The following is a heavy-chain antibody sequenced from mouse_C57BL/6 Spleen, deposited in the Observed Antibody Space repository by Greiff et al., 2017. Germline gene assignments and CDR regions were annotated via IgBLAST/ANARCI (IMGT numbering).Heavy chain of an antibody. CDR1: GYTFTSYW. Sequence: VQLQQPGAELVRPGSSVKLSCKASGYTFTSYWMHWVKQRPIQGLEWIGNIDPSDSETPYNQKFKDKATLTVDKSSSTAYMQLSSLTSEDSAVYYCAGSSYVTWFAYWGQGTLVTVSA. J-gene: IGHJ3*01. V-gene: IGHV1-52*01. CDR2: IDPSDSET. CDR3: AGSSYVTWFAY. D-gene: IGHD1-1*01.